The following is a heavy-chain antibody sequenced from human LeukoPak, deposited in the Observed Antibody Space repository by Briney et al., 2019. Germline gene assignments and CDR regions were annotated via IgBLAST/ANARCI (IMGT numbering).Heavy chain of an antibody. CDR2: INPKSGVT. J-gene: IGHJ4*02. D-gene: IGHD6-6*01. CDR3: ARDLGVAVRPFSLFY. CDR1: GYTFTGYY. V-gene: IGHV1-2*02. Sequence: ASVKVFCKASGYTFTGYYIHWVRQAPGQGPEWMGWINPKSGVTNYAQKFQGRVTMTSDTSISTAYMNFSRLRSDDTAMYYCARDLGVAVRPFSLFYWGQGTLVTVSS.